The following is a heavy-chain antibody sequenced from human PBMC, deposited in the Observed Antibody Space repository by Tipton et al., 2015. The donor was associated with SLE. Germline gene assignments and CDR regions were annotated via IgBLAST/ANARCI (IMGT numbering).Heavy chain of an antibody. V-gene: IGHV4-34*01. D-gene: IGHD4-23*01. Sequence: TLSLTCAVYGGSLSGYYWSWIRQPPGKGLEWIGEINHSGNTNYNPSLKSRVTISVDTSKNQFSLKLSSVMAADTAVYYCARSDGGNFDWGQGTRVTVSS. J-gene: IGHJ4*02. CDR1: GGSLSGYY. CDR3: ARSDGGNFD. CDR2: INHSGNT.